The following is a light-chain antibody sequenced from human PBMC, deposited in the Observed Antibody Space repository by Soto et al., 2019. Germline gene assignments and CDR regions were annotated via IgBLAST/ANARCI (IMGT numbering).Light chain of an antibody. Sequence: EIVMTQSPATLSVSPGERATLSCRASQSVSSNLAWYQQKPGQAPRLLIYGASTRATGIPARFSGSGSGTEFTLTISSLQSEDFAVYYCQQYNYWPPWTVGQGTKVEIK. CDR1: QSVSSN. J-gene: IGKJ1*01. CDR2: GAS. V-gene: IGKV3-15*01. CDR3: QQYNYWPPWT.